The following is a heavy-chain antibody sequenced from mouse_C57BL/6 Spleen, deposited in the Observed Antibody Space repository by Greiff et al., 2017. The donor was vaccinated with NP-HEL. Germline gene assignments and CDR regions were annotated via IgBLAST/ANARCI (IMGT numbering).Heavy chain of an antibody. J-gene: IGHJ4*01. CDR2: IDPSDSYT. D-gene: IGHD1-1*01. CDR1: GYTFTSYW. V-gene: IGHV1-50*01. CDR3: ARGVFYYGSPDAMDY. Sequence: QVQLQQPGAELVKPGASVKLSCKASGYTFTSYWMQWVKQRPGQGLEWIGEIDPSDSYTNYNQKFKGKATLTVDTSSSTAYMQLSSLTSEDSAVYYCARGVFYYGSPDAMDYWGQGTSVTVSS.